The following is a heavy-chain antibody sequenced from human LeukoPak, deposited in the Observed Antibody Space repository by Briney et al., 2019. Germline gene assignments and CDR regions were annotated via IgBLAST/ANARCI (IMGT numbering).Heavy chain of an antibody. CDR2: IGSDANYI. D-gene: IGHD1-26*01. V-gene: IGHV3-21*01. CDR3: ARDRVGGSTGWDFYN. Sequence: GGSLRLSCAASGFIFSDYSISWVRQAPGKGLEWISSIGSDANYIYYADSGKGRFTISRDNPQNSVYLEMRDLRVEDTATYFCARDRVGGSTGWDFYNGGKETLTPVSS. J-gene: IGHJ4*02. CDR1: GFIFSDYS.